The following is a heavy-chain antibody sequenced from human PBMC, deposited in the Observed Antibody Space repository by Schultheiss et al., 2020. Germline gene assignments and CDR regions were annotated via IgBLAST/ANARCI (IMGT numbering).Heavy chain of an antibody. Sequence: GGSMRLSCAASGFTFSSYWMHWARHAPGKGLVWVSRVNSDGSSTNYADSVKGRFTISRDNSKNTLYLQMNSLRAEDTAVYYCARGSLRHDHFDYWGQGALVTVSS. V-gene: IGHV3-74*01. D-gene: IGHD1-1*01. J-gene: IGHJ4*02. CDR2: VNSDGSST. CDR1: GFTFSSYW. CDR3: ARGSLRHDHFDY.